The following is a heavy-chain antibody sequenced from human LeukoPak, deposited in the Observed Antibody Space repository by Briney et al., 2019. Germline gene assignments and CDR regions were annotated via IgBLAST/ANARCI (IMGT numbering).Heavy chain of an antibody. Sequence: SETLPLTCTVSGGSISSYYWSWIRQPPGKGLEWIGYIYYSGSTNYNPSLKSRVTISVDTSKNQFSLKLSSVTAADTAVYYCARGTRGVPDYWGQGTLVTVSS. D-gene: IGHD3-10*01. J-gene: IGHJ4*02. CDR3: ARGTRGVPDY. CDR1: GGSISSYY. V-gene: IGHV4-59*01. CDR2: IYYSGST.